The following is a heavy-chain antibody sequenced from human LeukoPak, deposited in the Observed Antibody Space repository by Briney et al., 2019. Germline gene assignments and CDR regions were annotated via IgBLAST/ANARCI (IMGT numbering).Heavy chain of an antibody. J-gene: IGHJ4*02. D-gene: IGHD6-13*01. V-gene: IGHV1-2*02. CDR1: GYIFTDYY. CDR3: ARVRYSSSWYSFDY. Sequence: GASEKVSCKASGYIFTDYYIHWVRQAPGQGLEWMGWINPHSGGTNYAQQFQGRVSMTRDTSITTAYMELSRLRSDDTAVYYCARVRYSSSWYSFDYWGQGTLVTVSS. CDR2: INPHSGGT.